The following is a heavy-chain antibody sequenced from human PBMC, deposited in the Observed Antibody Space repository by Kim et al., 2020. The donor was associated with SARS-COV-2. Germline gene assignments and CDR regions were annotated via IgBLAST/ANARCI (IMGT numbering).Heavy chain of an antibody. CDR3: AAGGLVFGGGSNYYYGMDV. D-gene: IGHD2-15*01. V-gene: IGHV1-58*01. Sequence: SVKVSCKASGFTFTSSAVQWVRQARGQRLEWIGWIVVGSGNTNYAQKFQERVTITRDMSTSTAYMELSSLRSEDTAVYYCAAGGLVFGGGSNYYYGMDVWGQGTTVTVSS. J-gene: IGHJ6*02. CDR2: IVVGSGNT. CDR1: GFTFTSSA.